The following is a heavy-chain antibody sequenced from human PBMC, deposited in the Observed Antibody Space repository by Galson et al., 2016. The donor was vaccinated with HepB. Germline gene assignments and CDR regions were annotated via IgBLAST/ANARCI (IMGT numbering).Heavy chain of an antibody. V-gene: IGHV3-11*06. CDR2: ISDSSTYI. J-gene: IGHJ4*02. CDR1: GFTFSDHY. CDR3: ARGILYDYVGADY. D-gene: IGHD3-16*01. Sequence: SLRLSCAASGFTFSDHYMIWIRQAPGKGLEWISYISDSSTYINYADSVKGRFIVSRDNAKNSLYLQMNSLRAEDTAVYYCARGILYDYVGADYWGQGALVTVSS.